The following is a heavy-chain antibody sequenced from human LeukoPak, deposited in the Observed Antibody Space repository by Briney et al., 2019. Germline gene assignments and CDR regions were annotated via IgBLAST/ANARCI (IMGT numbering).Heavy chain of an antibody. CDR3: ASLAAAAGKSDY. CDR2: IIPIFGTA. D-gene: IGHD6-13*01. CDR1: GGTFSSYA. J-gene: IGHJ4*02. V-gene: IGHV1-69*06. Sequence: SVKVSCKASGGTFSSYAISWVRQAPGQGLEWMGGIIPIFGTANYAQKFQGRVTITADKSTSTAYMELSSLRSEDTAVYYCASLAAAAGKSDYWGQGTLDTVSS.